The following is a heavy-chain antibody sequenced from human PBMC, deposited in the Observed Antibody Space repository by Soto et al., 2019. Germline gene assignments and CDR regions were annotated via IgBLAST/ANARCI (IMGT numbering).Heavy chain of an antibody. CDR3: ARLRKYYYYYYGMDV. CDR2: IYYSGST. CDR1: GGSISGYY. J-gene: IGHJ6*02. Sequence: SETLSLTCTVSGGSISGYYWSWIRQPPGKGLEWIGYIYYSGSTNYNPSLKSRVTISVDTSKNQFSLKLSSVTAADTAVYYCARLRKYYYYYYGMDVWGQGTTVTVSS. V-gene: IGHV4-59*01.